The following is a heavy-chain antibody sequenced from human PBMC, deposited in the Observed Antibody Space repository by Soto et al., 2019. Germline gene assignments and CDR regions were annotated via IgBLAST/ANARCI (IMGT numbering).Heavy chain of an antibody. D-gene: IGHD2-2*01. Sequence: QVQLVQSGAEVKKPGASVKVSCKASGYTFTGYYMHWLRQAPGQGLEWMGWINPNSGGTNYAQKFQGRVTMTRDTSISTAYMELSRLRSDDTAVYYCARGSSTSRTDYYYYYGMDVWDQGTTVTVSS. CDR1: GYTFTGYY. J-gene: IGHJ6*02. CDR3: ARGSSTSRTDYYYYYGMDV. V-gene: IGHV1-2*02. CDR2: INPNSGGT.